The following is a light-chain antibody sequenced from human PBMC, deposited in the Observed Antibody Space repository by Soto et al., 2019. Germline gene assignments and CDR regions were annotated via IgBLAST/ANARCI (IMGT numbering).Light chain of an antibody. Sequence: DIQMTQSPSTLSASVGDRVTITCRASQSISSWLAWYQQKPGKAPKLLIYKASSLESGVPSRFSGSGSGTEFTLNISSLQPDDVATYYCQQYKSTTWTFGQGTKVEIK. V-gene: IGKV1-5*03. CDR1: QSISSW. CDR2: KAS. CDR3: QQYKSTTWT. J-gene: IGKJ1*01.